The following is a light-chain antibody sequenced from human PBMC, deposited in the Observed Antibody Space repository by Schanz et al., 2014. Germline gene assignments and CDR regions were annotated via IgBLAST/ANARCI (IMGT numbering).Light chain of an antibody. Sequence: QSALTQPPSVSGSPGQSVTISCTGTSSDVGSYDRVSWYQQPPDTAPKLMIYEVYKRPSGVPDRFSGSKSGNTASLTISGLQAEDEADYYCCSSAASNPWVFGGGTKLT. J-gene: IGLJ3*02. CDR2: EVY. V-gene: IGLV2-18*02. CDR3: CSSAASNPWV. CDR1: SSDVGSYDR.